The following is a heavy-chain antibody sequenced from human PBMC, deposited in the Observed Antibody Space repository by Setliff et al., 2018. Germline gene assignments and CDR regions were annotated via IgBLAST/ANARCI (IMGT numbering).Heavy chain of an antibody. V-gene: IGHV3-7*01. Sequence: PGGSLSLSCVATGFSFRNCWASWVRQAPGKGPEWLASINPGGSEKYYVDSARGRFTISRDNARNSLSLQMNSLRSDDTAVYYCLGAGTCSYWGQGTRVTVSS. CDR1: GFSFRNCW. D-gene: IGHD3-10*02. CDR2: INPGGSEK. CDR3: LGAGTCSY. J-gene: IGHJ4*02.